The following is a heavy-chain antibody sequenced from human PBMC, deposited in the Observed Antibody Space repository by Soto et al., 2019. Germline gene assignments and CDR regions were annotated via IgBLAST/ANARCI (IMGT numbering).Heavy chain of an antibody. CDR2: IYYSGST. J-gene: IGHJ5*02. CDR1: GGSISSYY. V-gene: IGHV4-59*01. Sequence: PSETLSLTCTVSGGSISSYYWSWIRQPPGKGLEWIGYIYYSGSTNYNPSLKSRVTISVDTSKNQFSLKLSSVTAADTAVYYCARGERYCTNGVCYSRWFDPWGQGTLVTVYS. CDR3: ARGERYCTNGVCYSRWFDP. D-gene: IGHD2-8*01.